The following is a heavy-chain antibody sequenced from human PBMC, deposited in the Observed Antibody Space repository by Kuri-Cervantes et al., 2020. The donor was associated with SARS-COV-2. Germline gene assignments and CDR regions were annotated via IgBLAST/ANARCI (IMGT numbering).Heavy chain of an antibody. Sequence: ASVKVSCKASGYTFITYGIDWVRQAPGQGLEWLGWISVWNRNTDYAQKVQGRVTMTTDTSTSTDYMELRSLRSDNTAVYFCARGYYVHFDYWGQGTLVTVSS. D-gene: IGHD1-26*01. CDR3: ARGYYVHFDY. V-gene: IGHV1-18*04. CDR1: GYTFITYG. J-gene: IGHJ4*02. CDR2: ISVWNRNT.